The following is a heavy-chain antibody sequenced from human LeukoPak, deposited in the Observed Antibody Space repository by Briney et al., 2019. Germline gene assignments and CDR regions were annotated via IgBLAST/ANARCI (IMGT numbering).Heavy chain of an antibody. Sequence: PGGSLRLSCAASGFTFSGSAMHWVRQASGKGLEWVGRIRSNANSYATAYAASVKGRFTISRDDSKNTAYLQMNSLKTEDTAVYYCTTYGGLVRGYFDYWGQGTLVTVSS. J-gene: IGHJ4*02. CDR2: IRSNANSYAT. V-gene: IGHV3-73*01. CDR1: GFTFSGSA. D-gene: IGHD6-19*01. CDR3: TTYGGLVRGYFDY.